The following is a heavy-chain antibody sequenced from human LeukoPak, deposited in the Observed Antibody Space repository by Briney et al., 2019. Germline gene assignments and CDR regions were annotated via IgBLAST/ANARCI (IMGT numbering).Heavy chain of an antibody. V-gene: IGHV3-30-3*01. J-gene: IGHJ4*02. CDR1: GFTFSSYA. Sequence: GGSLRLSCAASGFTFSSYAMPWVRQAPGKGLEWVAVISYDGSNKYYADSVKGRFTTSRDNSKNTLYLQMNSLRAEDTAVYYCARDETSDSSGDDYWGQGTLVTVSS. CDR2: ISYDGSNK. CDR3: ARDETSDSSGDDY. D-gene: IGHD3-22*01.